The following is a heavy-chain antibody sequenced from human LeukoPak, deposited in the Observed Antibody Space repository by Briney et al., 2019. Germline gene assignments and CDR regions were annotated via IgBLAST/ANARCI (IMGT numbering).Heavy chain of an antibody. V-gene: IGHV6-1*01. CDR1: GDSVSSNSDT. CDR3: AKGDAFDI. Sequence: SQTLSLTCAISGDSVSSNSDTWNWIRQSPSRGLEWLGRTYYRSKWYNDYAVSMKSRITINPDTSKNQFSLQLNSVTPEDTAVYYCAKGDAFDIWGQGTMVTVSS. J-gene: IGHJ3*02. CDR2: TYYRSKWYN.